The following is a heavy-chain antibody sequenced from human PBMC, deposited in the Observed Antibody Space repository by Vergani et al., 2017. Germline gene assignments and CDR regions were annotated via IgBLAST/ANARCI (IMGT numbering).Heavy chain of an antibody. J-gene: IGHJ4*02. Sequence: EVQLVQSGAEVKKPGESLKISCKGSGYSFTSYLIGWVRQMPGKGLDWMGIIYPGDSDTRYRPSFQGQVTISADKSISTAYLQWSSLKASDTAMYYCARRLYGVHGDYPTWFDYWGQGTLVTVSS. CDR2: IYPGDSDT. CDR3: ARRLYGVHGDYPTWFDY. D-gene: IGHD4-17*01. V-gene: IGHV5-51*01. CDR1: GYSFTSYL.